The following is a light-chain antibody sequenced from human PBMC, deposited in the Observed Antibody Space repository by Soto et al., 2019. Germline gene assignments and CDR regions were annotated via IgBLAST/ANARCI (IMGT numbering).Light chain of an antibody. CDR1: TRHSDYA. J-gene: IGLJ2*01. CDR3: QTWGTGMGV. CDR2: LNSDGSH. V-gene: IGLV4-69*01. Sequence: QLVLTQSPSASASLGASVKLTCTLSTRHSDYAIAWHQQQPEKGPRFLMKLNSDGSHSKGDGIPDRFSGSSSGAERYLTISSLQSEDEADYYCQTWGTGMGVFGGGTKLTVL.